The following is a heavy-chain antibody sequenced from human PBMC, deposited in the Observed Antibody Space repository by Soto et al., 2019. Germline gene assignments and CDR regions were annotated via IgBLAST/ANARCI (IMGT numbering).Heavy chain of an antibody. Sequence: QVQLQESGPGLVKPSQTLSLTCTVSGGSISSGGYYWSWIRQHPGKGLEWIGYIYYSGSTYYNPSLMSGVTISVYSSKNQFSLKLSCMSVADTAVSYCAGERGYNYGDWFDPCGEGTLVTVTS. CDR3: AGERGYNYGDWFDP. D-gene: IGHD5-18*01. J-gene: IGHJ5*02. V-gene: IGHV4-31*03. CDR1: GGSISSGGYY. CDR2: IYYSGST.